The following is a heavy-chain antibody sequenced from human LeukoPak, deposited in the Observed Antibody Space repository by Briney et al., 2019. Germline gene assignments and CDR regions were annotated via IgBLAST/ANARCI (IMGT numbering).Heavy chain of an antibody. J-gene: IGHJ4*02. CDR3: ARDMVGTTSFDY. Sequence: GGDLRLYCAATGFTFRSYEMNWVRQAPGKGLDGVSFISSIGYTIYYADSVKGRFIISRDNAQHSLLLHMTRLIAQDPAVYYCARDMVGTTSFDYWGQGTLVTVSS. CDR2: ISSIGYTI. CDR1: GFTFRSYE. D-gene: IGHD1-26*01. V-gene: IGHV3-48*03.